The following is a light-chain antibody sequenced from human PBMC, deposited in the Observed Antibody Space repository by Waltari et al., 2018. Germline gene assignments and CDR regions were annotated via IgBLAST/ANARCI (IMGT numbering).Light chain of an antibody. CDR2: AAS. V-gene: IGKV1D-12*01. Sequence: IQMTQSPSSVSASVGDRINITFRASQAIGNWFAWYQQKPGTTPKLLISAASRLQRGVPARFSGSGLGTDVTLTIVSLQPEDFATYLCQQANTFPPGVTFCGGTKVEI. CDR3: QQANTFPPGVT. J-gene: IGKJ4*01. CDR1: QAIGNW.